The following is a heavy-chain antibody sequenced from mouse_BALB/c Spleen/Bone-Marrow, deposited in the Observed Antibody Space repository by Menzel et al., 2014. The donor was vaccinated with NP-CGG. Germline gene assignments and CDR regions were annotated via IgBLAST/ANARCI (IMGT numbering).Heavy chain of an antibody. Sequence: QVQLQQSGPGLVAPSQSLSITCTVSEFSLSSYGVHWVRQPPGKGLEWLGSIWAGGSINYNSALMSRLSISKDNSKSQVFLKVKSLQSDDTAMYYCAREGRGSYGSSGYAMDYWGQGTSVTVSS. CDR3: AREGRGSYGSSGYAMDY. CDR2: IWAGGSI. D-gene: IGHD1-1*01. J-gene: IGHJ4*01. CDR1: EFSLSSYG. V-gene: IGHV2-9*02.